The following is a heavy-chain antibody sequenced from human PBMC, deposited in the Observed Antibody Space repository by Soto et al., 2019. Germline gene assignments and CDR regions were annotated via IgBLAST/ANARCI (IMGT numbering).Heavy chain of an antibody. V-gene: IGHV3-30-3*01. CDR1: GFTFSSYA. D-gene: IGHD1-26*01. Sequence: QVQLVESGGGVVQPGRSLRLSCAASGFTFSSYAMHWVRQAPGKGLEWVAVISYDGSNKYYADSVKGRFTISRDNSKNTLYLQMNSLRAEDTAVYYCAGGSVGATDDIYYYYGMDVWGQGTTVTVSS. J-gene: IGHJ6*02. CDR3: AGGSVGATDDIYYYYGMDV. CDR2: ISYDGSNK.